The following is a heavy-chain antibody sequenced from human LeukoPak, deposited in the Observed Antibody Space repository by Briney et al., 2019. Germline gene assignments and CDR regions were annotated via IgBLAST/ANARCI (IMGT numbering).Heavy chain of an antibody. CDR2: INHSGST. V-gene: IGHV4-34*01. J-gene: IGHJ4*02. CDR3: ARVLDYYRSGTRDFDY. Sequence: PSETLSLTCAVYGGSFSGYYWSWIRQPPGKGLEWIGEINHSGSTNYNPSLKSRVTISVDTSKNQFSLKLSSVTAADTAVYYCARVLDYYRSGTRDFDYWGQGILVTVSS. CDR1: GGSFSGYY. D-gene: IGHD3-10*01.